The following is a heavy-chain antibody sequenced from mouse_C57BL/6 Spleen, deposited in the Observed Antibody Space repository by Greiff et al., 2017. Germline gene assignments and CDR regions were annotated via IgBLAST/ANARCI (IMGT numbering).Heavy chain of an antibody. CDR1: GYTFTDYN. CDR3: ASYYYGSSYFAY. D-gene: IGHD1-1*01. Sequence: EVQLQQSGPELVKPGASVKIPCKASGYTFTDYNMDWVKQSPGKSLEWIGDINPNNGGTIYNQKFKGKATLTVDKSSSTAYMELRSLTSEDTAVYYCASYYYGSSYFAYWGQGTLVTVSA. J-gene: IGHJ3*01. V-gene: IGHV1-18*01. CDR2: INPNNGGT.